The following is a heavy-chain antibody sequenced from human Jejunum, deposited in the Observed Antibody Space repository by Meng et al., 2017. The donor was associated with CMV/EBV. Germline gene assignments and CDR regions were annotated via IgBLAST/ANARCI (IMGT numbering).Heavy chain of an antibody. CDR1: GASISVSSYY. J-gene: IGHJ4*02. V-gene: IGHV4-39*07. CDR2: VYYSGST. Sequence: QLQLEESGPGLVKPSETRSLTCTMSGASISVSSYYWGWIRQPPGKGLEWIGSVYYSGSTYYNPSLESRVTISVDTSKNQFSLKLTSVTAADTATYYCARDPTPDGSDYWGRGTLVTVSS. CDR3: ARDPTPDGSDY. D-gene: IGHD3-10*01.